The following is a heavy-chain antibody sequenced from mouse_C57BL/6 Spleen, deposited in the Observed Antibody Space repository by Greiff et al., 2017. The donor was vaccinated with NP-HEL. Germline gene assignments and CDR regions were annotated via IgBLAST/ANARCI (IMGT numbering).Heavy chain of an antibody. D-gene: IGHD2-3*01. CDR2: IDPETGGT. CDR3: TRGMIYDGYYEAWFAY. V-gene: IGHV1-15*01. Sequence: QVQLKQSGAELVRPGASVTLSCKASGYTFTDYEMHWVKQTPVHGLEWIGAIDPETGGTAYNQKFKGKAILTADKSSSTAYMELRSLTSEDSAVYYCTRGMIYDGYYEAWFAYWGQGTLVTVSA. CDR1: GYTFTDYE. J-gene: IGHJ3*01.